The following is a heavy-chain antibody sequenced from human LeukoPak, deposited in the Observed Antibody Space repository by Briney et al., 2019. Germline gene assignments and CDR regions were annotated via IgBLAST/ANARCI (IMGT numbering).Heavy chain of an antibody. CDR2: INPNSGGT. CDR3: ARGSYSDSSGYISY. D-gene: IGHD3-22*01. CDR1: GYTFTGHY. Sequence: GASVKVSCKASGYTFTGHYIHWVRQVLGQGLEWMGWINPNSGGTIYAQKFQGRVTMTRDTSISTAYMELSRLRSDDTAVYYCARGSYSDSSGYISYWGQGTLVSVSS. J-gene: IGHJ4*02. V-gene: IGHV1-2*02.